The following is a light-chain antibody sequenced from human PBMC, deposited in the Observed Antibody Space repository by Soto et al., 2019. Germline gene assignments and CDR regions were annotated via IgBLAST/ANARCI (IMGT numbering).Light chain of an antibody. V-gene: IGLV1-40*01. CDR1: SSNIGAGYE. CDR2: GNI. J-gene: IGLJ3*02. CDR3: CSYAGSYILGV. Sequence: QSVLTQPPSVSGAPGQRVTISCTGSSSNIGAGYEAHWYQQLPGTAPKLLIYGNINRPSGVPDRFSGSKSGTSASLAITGLQAEDEADYYCCSYAGSYILGVFGGGTKVTVL.